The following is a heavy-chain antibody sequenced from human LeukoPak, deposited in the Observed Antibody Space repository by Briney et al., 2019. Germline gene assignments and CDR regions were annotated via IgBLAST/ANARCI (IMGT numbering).Heavy chain of an antibody. CDR1: GFTFSSYA. V-gene: IGHV3-30*04. J-gene: IGHJ4*02. Sequence: GGSLRLSCAASGFTFSSYAMHWVRQAPGKGLEWVAVISYDGSNKYYADSVKGRFTISRDNSKNTLYLQMNSLRAEDTAVYYCARESHGDYVPNFDYWGQGTLVTVSS. CDR2: ISYDGSNK. D-gene: IGHD4-17*01. CDR3: ARESHGDYVPNFDY.